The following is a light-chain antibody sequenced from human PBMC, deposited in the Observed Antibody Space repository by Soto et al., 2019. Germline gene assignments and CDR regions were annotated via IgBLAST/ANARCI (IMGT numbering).Light chain of an antibody. V-gene: IGLV2-14*01. CDR1: SSDVGGYNY. J-gene: IGLJ1*01. CDR3: SSYTSSSTLYV. Sequence: QCVRNQAASGSGAPGQAITISCTGTSSDVGGYNYVSWYQQHPGKAPKLMIHDVSNRPSGVSNRFSGSKSGNTASLTISGLQAEDEADYYCSSYTSSSTLYVFGTGTKVTVL. CDR2: DVS.